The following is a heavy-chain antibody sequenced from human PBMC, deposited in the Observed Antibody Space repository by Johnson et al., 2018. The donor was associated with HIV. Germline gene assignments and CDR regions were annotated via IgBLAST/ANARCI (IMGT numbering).Heavy chain of an antibody. D-gene: IGHD6-6*01. CDR2: IWYDGSNK. J-gene: IGHJ3*02. CDR1: GFTFSSYA. V-gene: IGHV3-33*06. CDR3: AKSSPAAARFRLGSAFDI. Sequence: QLVESGGGVVQPGRSLRLSCAASGFTFSSYAMHWVRQAPGKGLEWVAVIWYDGSNKYYADSVKGRFTISRDNSENTLYLQMNSLRAEDTALYYCAKSSPAAARFRLGSAFDIWGQGTMVTVSS.